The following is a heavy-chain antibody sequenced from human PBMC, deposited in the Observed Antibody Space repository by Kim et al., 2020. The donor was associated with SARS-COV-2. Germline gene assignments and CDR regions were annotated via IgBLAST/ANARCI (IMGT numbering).Heavy chain of an antibody. J-gene: IGHJ6*02. V-gene: IGHV3-7*01. D-gene: IGHD3-10*01. Sequence: GGSLRLSCAASGFTFSSYWMNWVRQAPGKGLEWVANIKRDGSEKYYVDSVKRRFTISRDNAKNSLYLQRNSLRDEETAVYYCARDGGLLWFGEFENGMDVWAQGTTVTVSS. CDR2: IKRDGSEK. CDR1: GFTFSSYW. CDR3: ARDGGLLWFGEFENGMDV.